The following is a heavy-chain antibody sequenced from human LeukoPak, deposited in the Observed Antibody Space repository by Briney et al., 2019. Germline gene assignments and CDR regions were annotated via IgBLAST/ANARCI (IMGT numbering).Heavy chain of an antibody. D-gene: IGHD3/OR15-3a*01. J-gene: IGHJ4*02. Sequence: SETLSLTCTVSGGSINSYYWSWIRQPPGKQLEWIGLIYSTGSTSYNPSLKRRVIISVDTSHKQFSLKLTSVTAADTAVYYCAGGLDWGFDNWGQGTLVTVSS. CDR2: IYSTGST. CDR3: AGGLDWGFDN. CDR1: GGSINSYY. V-gene: IGHV4-59*01.